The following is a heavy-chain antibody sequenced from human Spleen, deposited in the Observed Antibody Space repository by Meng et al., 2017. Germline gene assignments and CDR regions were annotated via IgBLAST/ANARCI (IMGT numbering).Heavy chain of an antibody. Sequence: GGSLRLSCAASGFTFSSHGMHWVRQPPGKGLEWVAVIWYDESNKYYADSVRGRFTISRDNSKNTLYLQMNSLRAEETAIYYGARDGRDGYNFPRGYFDYWGQGALVTVSS. V-gene: IGHV3-33*01. D-gene: IGHD5-24*01. CDR2: IWYDESNK. CDR3: ARDGRDGYNFPRGYFDY. J-gene: IGHJ4*01. CDR1: GFTFSSHG.